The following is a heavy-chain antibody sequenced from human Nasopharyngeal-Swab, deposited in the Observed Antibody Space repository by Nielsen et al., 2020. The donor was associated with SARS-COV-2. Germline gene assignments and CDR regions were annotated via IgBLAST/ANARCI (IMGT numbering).Heavy chain of an antibody. CDR1: GFTFSRSW. Sequence: GGSLRLSCTVSGFTFSRSWMTWVRQAPGKGLEWVANIKQDGSEEYYVDSVKGRFTISRDNAKNSLYLQMNSLRVEDTAMYFCAKGMDSSGFHGFDIWGQGTMVTVSS. CDR3: AKGMDSSGFHGFDI. D-gene: IGHD6-19*01. J-gene: IGHJ3*02. CDR2: IKQDGSEE. V-gene: IGHV3-7*03.